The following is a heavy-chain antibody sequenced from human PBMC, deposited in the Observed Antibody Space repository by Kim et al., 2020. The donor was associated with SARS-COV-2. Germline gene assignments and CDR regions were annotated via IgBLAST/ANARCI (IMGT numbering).Heavy chain of an antibody. V-gene: IGHV3-33*06. Sequence: GGSLRLSCAASGFTFSSYGMHWVRQAPGKGLEWVAVIWYGGSNKYYADSVKGRFTISRDNSKNTLYLQMNSLRAEDTAVYYCAKVLKMLTAHKPYYYYYG. CDR2: IWYGGSNK. CDR3: AKVLKMLTAHKPYYYYYG. J-gene: IGHJ6*01. D-gene: IGHD3-10*01. CDR1: GFTFSSYG.